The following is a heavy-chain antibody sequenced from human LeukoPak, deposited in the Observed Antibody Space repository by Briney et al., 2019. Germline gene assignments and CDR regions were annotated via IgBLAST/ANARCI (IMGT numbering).Heavy chain of an antibody. V-gene: IGHV3-23*01. CDR3: TTDYVWGSYRYTGAFDI. D-gene: IGHD3-16*02. J-gene: IGHJ3*02. CDR1: GFTFSNYA. CDR2: ISGSGDNT. Sequence: GGSLRLSCAASGFTFSNYAMSWVRQAPGEGLEWVSAISGSGDNTYYADSVKGRFTVSRDNSKNTLYVQMKSLRADDTAVYYCTTDYVWGSYRYTGAFDIWGQGTMVTVSS.